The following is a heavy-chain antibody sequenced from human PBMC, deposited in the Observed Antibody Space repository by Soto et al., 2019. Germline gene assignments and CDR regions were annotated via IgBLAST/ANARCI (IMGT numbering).Heavy chain of an antibody. J-gene: IGHJ4*02. Sequence: EVQLVESGGGLVQPGESLRLSCAASGFTFSSYWMHSIRQAPGKGLVWVSRVSSDGSSTVYATSVKGRLTISRDNAKNTLYLQMNSLSDEDTAVYYCARGLPNYSSFDSWGQGTLVPVSS. CDR3: ARGLPNYSSFDS. CDR2: VSSDGSST. CDR1: GFTFSSYW. D-gene: IGHD4-4*01. V-gene: IGHV3-74*01.